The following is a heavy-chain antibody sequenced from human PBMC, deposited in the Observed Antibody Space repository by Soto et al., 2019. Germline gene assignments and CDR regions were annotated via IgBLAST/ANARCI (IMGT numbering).Heavy chain of an antibody. CDR1: GGTFSSYA. Sequence: SVKVSCKASGGTFSSYALRWVRQAHGQGLEWMGGIIPIFGTASYAQKFQGRVTITADESTSTAYMELSSLRSEDTAVYYCARGAAGPYYFDYWGQGTLVTVSS. J-gene: IGHJ4*02. CDR3: ARGAAGPYYFDY. D-gene: IGHD6-13*01. V-gene: IGHV1-69*13. CDR2: IIPIFGTA.